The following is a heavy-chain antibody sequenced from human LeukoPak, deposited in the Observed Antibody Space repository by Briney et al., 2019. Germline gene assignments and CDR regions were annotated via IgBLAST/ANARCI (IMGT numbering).Heavy chain of an antibody. J-gene: IGHJ4*02. CDR1: GFTFSSYT. Sequence: GRSLRLSCAASGFTFSSYTMHWVRQAPGQGLEWVAVISYDGSNKYYADSVKGRFTISGDTSKNTLYLQMNSLRAEDTAVYYCARDRCSSTSCHTHYFDYWGQGTLVTVSS. V-gene: IGHV3-30-3*01. CDR2: ISYDGSNK. D-gene: IGHD2-2*02. CDR3: ARDRCSSTSCHTHYFDY.